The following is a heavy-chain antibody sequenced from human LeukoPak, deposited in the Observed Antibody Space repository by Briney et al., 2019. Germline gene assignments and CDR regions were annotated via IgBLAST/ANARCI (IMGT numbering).Heavy chain of an antibody. V-gene: IGHV4-34*01. J-gene: IGHJ3*02. CDR2: INHSGST. D-gene: IGHD6-19*01. CDR3: ARSMLWLVRNRGAFDI. CDR1: GGSFSGYY. Sequence: PSETLSLTCAVYGGSFSGYYWSWIRQPPGKGLEWIGEINHSGSTNYNPSLKSRVTISVDTSKNQFSLKLSSVTAADTAVYYCARSMLWLVRNRGAFDIWGQGTMVTVSS.